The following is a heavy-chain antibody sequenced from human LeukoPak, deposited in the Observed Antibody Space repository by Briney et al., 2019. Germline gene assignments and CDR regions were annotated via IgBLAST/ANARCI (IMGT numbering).Heavy chain of an antibody. CDR3: ARALPHRRLMDTTMEQHWFDP. D-gene: IGHD5-18*01. J-gene: IGHJ5*02. CDR1: GGTFSGYA. V-gene: IGHV1-69*13. CDR2: IIPIFGTA. Sequence: ASVKVSCKASGGTFSGYAISWVRQAPGQGLEWMGGIIPIFGTANYAQKFQGRVTITADESTSTAYMELSSLRSEDTAVYYCARALPHRRLMDTTMEQHWFDPWGQGTLVTVSS.